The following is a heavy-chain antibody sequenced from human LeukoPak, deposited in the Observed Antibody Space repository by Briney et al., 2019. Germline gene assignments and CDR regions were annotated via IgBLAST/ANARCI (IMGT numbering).Heavy chain of an antibody. CDR2: IYSGGST. J-gene: IGHJ6*03. CDR3: ARDPGLRVVRYYMDV. Sequence: PGGSLRLSCTVSGFTVSSNSMSWVRQAPGKGLEWVSFIYSGGSTHYSDSVKGRFTISRDNSKNTLYLQMNSLRAEDTAVYYRARDPGLRVVRYYMDVWGKGTTVTVSS. V-gene: IGHV3-53*01. D-gene: IGHD2-2*01. CDR1: GFTVSSNS.